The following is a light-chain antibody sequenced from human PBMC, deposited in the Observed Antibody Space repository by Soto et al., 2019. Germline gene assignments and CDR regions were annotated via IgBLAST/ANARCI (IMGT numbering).Light chain of an antibody. V-gene: IGLV8-61*01. J-gene: IGLJ1*01. CDR1: SGSVSTSSY. CDR3: LLYMNYSIAV. Sequence: QTVVTQEPSFSVSPGGTVTLTCGLSSGSVSTSSYPSWYQQTPGQAPRTLIYSTNTRSPGVPDRFSGSILGNKAALTSTGSQAVYESDFYCLLYMNYSIAVLVTGTKLPVL. CDR2: STN.